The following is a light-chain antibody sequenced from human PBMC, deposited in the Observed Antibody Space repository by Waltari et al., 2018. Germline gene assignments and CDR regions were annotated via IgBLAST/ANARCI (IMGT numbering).Light chain of an antibody. V-gene: IGLV1-51*02. CDR3: GTWDSSLSGAV. Sequence: QSVLTQPPSVSAAPGQRVTISCSGGSSNIGNNYVSWYRQFQGTAPKLLIYENAGRPAGIPCRSSGAKSGTSATLDIAGLQAGDEADYYCGTWDSSLSGAVFGGGTHLTVL. CDR2: ENA. J-gene: IGLJ7*01. CDR1: SSNIGNNY.